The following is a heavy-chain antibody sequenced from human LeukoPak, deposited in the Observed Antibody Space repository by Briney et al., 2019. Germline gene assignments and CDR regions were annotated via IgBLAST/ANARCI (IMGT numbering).Heavy chain of an antibody. CDR3: ARSPYYDILTGYYSGGYFDY. CDR1: GFTLSTYT. V-gene: IGHV3-21*01. CDR2: ISERSTYL. J-gene: IGHJ4*02. D-gene: IGHD3-9*01. Sequence: PGGSLRLSCAASGFTLSTYTMNWVRQAPGKELEWVSSISERSTYLHYADSVKGRFTSSRDNAKNSLYLHMTSLRADDTAVYYCARSPYYDILTGYYSGGYFDYWGQGTLVTVSS.